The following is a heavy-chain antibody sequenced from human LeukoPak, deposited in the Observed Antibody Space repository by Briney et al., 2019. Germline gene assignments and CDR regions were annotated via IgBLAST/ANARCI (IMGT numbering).Heavy chain of an antibody. CDR3: AKAQEWLAFPGDSLDY. Sequence: GGSLRLSSAAAGFTFSYYAMNLVRQAPRKRLEWGSSIDSSGVATDSADSVRGRFTISRDNSKNSVYPQMHSLTAEDTALYYCAKAQEWLAFPGDSLDYWGQGDLVTVSS. J-gene: IGHJ4*02. CDR1: GFTFSYYA. D-gene: IGHD6-19*01. V-gene: IGHV3-23*01. CDR2: IDSSGVAT.